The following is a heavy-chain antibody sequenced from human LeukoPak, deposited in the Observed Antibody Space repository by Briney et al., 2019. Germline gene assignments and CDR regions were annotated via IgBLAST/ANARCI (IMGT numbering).Heavy chain of an antibody. V-gene: IGHV3-21*01. D-gene: IGHD2-2*01. CDR1: GFTFSSYS. CDR3: ARDCSSTSCPAFTLYYYYGMDV. Sequence: TGGSLRLSCAASGFTFSSYSMNWVRQAPGKGLEWVSSISSSSSYIYYADPVKGRFTISRDNAKNSLYLQMNSLRAEDTAVYYCARDCSSTSCPAFTLYYYYGMDVWGQGTTVTVSS. CDR2: ISSSSSYI. J-gene: IGHJ6*02.